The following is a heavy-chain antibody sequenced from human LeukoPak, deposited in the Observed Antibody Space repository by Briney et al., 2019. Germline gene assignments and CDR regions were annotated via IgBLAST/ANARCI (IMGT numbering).Heavy chain of an antibody. CDR3: AKLGSSGYYPNSYFDY. CDR2: ISGSGGST. V-gene: IGHV3-23*01. CDR1: GFTFSSYA. Sequence: PGGSLRLSCAASGFTFSSYAMSWVRQAPGKGLEWVSAISGSGGSTYYADSVKGRFTISRDNSKNTLYLQMNSLRAEDTAVYYCAKLGSSGYYPNSYFDYWGQGTLVTVSS. J-gene: IGHJ4*02. D-gene: IGHD3-22*01.